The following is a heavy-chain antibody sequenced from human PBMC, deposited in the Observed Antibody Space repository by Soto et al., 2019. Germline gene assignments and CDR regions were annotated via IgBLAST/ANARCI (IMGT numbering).Heavy chain of an antibody. CDR2: IYYSGST. V-gene: IGHV4-30-4*01. CDR3: ARRMGSVVVVPAAHNWFDP. J-gene: IGHJ5*02. CDR1: GGSISSGDYY. Sequence: QVQLQESGPGLVKPSQTLSLTCTVSGGSISSGDYYWSWIRQPPGKGLEWIGYIYYSGSTYYNPSLKSRVTISVDTSKNQFSLKLSSVTAADTALYYCARRMGSVVVVPAAHNWFDPWGQGTLVTVSS. D-gene: IGHD2-2*01.